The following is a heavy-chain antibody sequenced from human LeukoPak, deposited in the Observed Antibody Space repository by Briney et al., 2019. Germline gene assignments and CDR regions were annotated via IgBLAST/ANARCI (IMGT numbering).Heavy chain of an antibody. V-gene: IGHV4-31*03. CDR1: GGSISSGVYY. CDR2: IYYSGST. Sequence: SETLSLTGTVSGGSISSGVYYWSWIRQHPGKGLEWIGYIYYSGSTYYNPSLKSRVTISVDTSKNQFSLKLSSVTAADTAVYYCARDRITMVRARSFYGMDVWGQGTTVTVSS. J-gene: IGHJ6*02. CDR3: ARDRITMVRARSFYGMDV. D-gene: IGHD3-10*01.